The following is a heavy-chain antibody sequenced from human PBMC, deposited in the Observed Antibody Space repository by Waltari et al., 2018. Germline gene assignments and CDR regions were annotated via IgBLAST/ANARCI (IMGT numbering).Heavy chain of an antibody. V-gene: IGHV4-59*01. CDR2: THASGDS. Sequence: QLQVSGPALVRPSQTLSVTCNVSGDSIIPYYWSWIRQPPGKGLEWIGYTHASGDSDYIPSLASRVSSSPDTVRNQFSLVLTSVGAAAAAVYYLARASRGYRGSDRFLYFYYMDVWGKGTPVTVSS. J-gene: IGHJ6*03. CDR1: GDSIIPYY. D-gene: IGHD5-12*01. CDR3: ARASRGYRGSDRFLYFYYMDV.